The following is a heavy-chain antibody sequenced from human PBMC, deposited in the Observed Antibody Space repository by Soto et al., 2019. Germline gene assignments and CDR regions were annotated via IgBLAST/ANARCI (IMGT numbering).Heavy chain of an antibody. J-gene: IGHJ6*02. D-gene: IGHD2-21*02. CDR3: ASHCGGDCYTAYYYYYGMDV. CDR1: VGTFSSYA. Sequence: GASVKVSCKASVGTFSSYAISWVRQAPGQGLEWMGGIIPIFGTANYAQKFQGRVTITADESTSTAYMELSSLRSEDTAVYYCASHCGGDCYTAYYYYYGMDVWGQGTTVTVSS. CDR2: IIPIFGTA. V-gene: IGHV1-69*13.